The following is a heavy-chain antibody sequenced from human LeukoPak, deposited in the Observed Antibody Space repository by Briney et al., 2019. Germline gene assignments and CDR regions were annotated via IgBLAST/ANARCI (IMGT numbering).Heavy chain of an antibody. Sequence: PSGTLSLTCTVSGGSISSYYWSWIRQPPGKGLEWIGYIYYSGSTNYNPSLKSRVTISVDTSKNQFSLKLSSVTAADTAVYYCARGAVAGTDGGDYWGQGTLVTVSS. D-gene: IGHD6-19*01. V-gene: IGHV4-59*01. CDR2: IYYSGST. CDR1: GGSISSYY. CDR3: ARGAVAGTDGGDY. J-gene: IGHJ4*02.